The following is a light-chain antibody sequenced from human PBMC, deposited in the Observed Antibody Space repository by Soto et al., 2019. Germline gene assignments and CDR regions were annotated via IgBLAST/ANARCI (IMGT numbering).Light chain of an antibody. Sequence: IRMTQSPSSLSSSVGDIVTISCRASQSISSYLNWYQQKPGKAPKLLIFAAFNLQSGVPSRFSGGGSGTHFTLTISSLQPDDFATYYCLQYYNFSWTFGQGTKVDIK. CDR2: AAF. J-gene: IGKJ1*01. V-gene: IGKV1-6*01. CDR3: LQYYNFSWT. CDR1: QSISSY.